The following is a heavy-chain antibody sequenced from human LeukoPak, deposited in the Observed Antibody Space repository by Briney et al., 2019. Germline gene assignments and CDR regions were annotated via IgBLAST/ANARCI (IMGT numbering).Heavy chain of an antibody. J-gene: IGHJ5*02. CDR3: ARDSKSVNNWFFDP. CDR1: GASANGREW. V-gene: IGHV4-4*02. D-gene: IGHD1-20*01. Sequence: PSETLSLTCAVSGASANGREWWTWVRQPPGKGLEWIGEIYHTGSANYNPSLKSRVAISLDISMNQFSLKLNSVTDADTAVYFCARDSKSVNNWFFDPWGQGTQVTVSS. CDR2: IYHTGSA.